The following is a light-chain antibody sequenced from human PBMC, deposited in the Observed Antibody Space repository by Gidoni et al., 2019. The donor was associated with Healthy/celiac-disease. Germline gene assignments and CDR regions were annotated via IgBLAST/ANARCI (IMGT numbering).Light chain of an antibody. CDR2: GAS. V-gene: IGKV3-20*01. Sequence: EIVLTQSPGTLSLSPGERATLSCRASQSVSSSYLAWYQQKPGQAPRLLIDGASSRATGIPDRFSGSGSGTDFTLTISRLEPEDFAVYYCQQYGSSRPTFXGXTKVEIK. CDR3: QQYGSSRPT. J-gene: IGKJ4*01. CDR1: QSVSSSY.